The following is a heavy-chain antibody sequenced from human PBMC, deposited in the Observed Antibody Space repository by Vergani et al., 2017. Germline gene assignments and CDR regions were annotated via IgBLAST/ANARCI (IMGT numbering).Heavy chain of an antibody. D-gene: IGHD3-3*01. CDR2: VNPSGGST. J-gene: IGHJ4*02. V-gene: IGHV1-46*03. CDR1: GGTFSSYT. Sequence: QLQLVQSGAEVKKPGSSVKVSCKASGGTFSSYTISWVRQAPGQGLEWMGMVNPSGGSTTYAQKFQGRVTMTRDTSTSTVYMELGSLRSEDTAVYYCARAATEIFEVVITYVYYFDYWGQGTLVTVSS. CDR3: ARAATEIFEVVITYVYYFDY.